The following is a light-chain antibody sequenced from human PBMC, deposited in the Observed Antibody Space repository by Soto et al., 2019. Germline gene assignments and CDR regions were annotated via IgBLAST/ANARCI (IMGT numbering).Light chain of an antibody. J-gene: IGKJ4*01. Sequence: EIVLTQSPATLSLSPGERATLSCRASQSVSSYLAWYQQKPGQAPRLLIYDASNRATGIPARFSGSGSGTDFTLTISSLEPEDFAVYYCQQRSNQSFGGGTRWISN. V-gene: IGKV3-11*01. CDR1: QSVSSY. CDR2: DAS. CDR3: QQRSNQS.